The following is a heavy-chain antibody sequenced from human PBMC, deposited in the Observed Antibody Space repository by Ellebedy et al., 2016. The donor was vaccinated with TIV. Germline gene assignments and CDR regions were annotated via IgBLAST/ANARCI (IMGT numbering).Heavy chain of an antibody. Sequence: PGGSLRLSCAASGFTFSSYSMNWVRQAPGKGPEWVSYITGSGSPIYYADSVKGRFTVSRDNAENSLYLQMDSLRAEDTAVYYCARTEKGTFYFDYWGQGTLVTVSS. CDR1: GFTFSSYS. CDR3: ARTEKGTFYFDY. D-gene: IGHD2/OR15-2a*01. CDR2: ITGSGSPI. V-gene: IGHV3-48*04. J-gene: IGHJ4*02.